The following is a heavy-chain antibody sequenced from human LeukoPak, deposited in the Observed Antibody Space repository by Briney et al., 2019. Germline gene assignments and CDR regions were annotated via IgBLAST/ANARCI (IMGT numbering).Heavy chain of an antibody. CDR1: GYTFTTYY. CDR3: ARGGSVDTAMVTHFDY. D-gene: IGHD5-18*01. J-gene: IGHJ4*02. Sequence: ASVNVSCTASGYTFTTYYIHWVRQAPGQGLEWMGIINPSGGSTTYAQKFQGRVTMTRDTSTSTVYMELSSLRSEDTAVYYCARGGSVDTAMVTHFDYWGQGTLVTVSS. V-gene: IGHV1-46*01. CDR2: INPSGGST.